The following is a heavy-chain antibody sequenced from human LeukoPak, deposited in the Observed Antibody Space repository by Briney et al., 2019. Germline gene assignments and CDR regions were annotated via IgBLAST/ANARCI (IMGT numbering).Heavy chain of an antibody. CDR1: GFTFSSYA. D-gene: IGHD6-19*01. CDR3: ASRDLSGWYDY. CDR2: IGGSRGGT. V-gene: IGHV3-23*01. J-gene: IGHJ4*02. Sequence: PGGSLRLSCAAPGFTFSSYAMSWVRPAPGKGLEWVSGIGGSRGGTYYADSVKGRFNISRDNSKNTLYLQMNSLRAEDTAVYYCASRDLSGWYDYWGQGTLVTVSS.